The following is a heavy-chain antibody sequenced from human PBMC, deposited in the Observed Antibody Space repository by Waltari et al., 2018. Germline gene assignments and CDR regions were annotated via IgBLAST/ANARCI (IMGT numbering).Heavy chain of an antibody. Sequence: QVQLVQSGAEVKKPGASVKVSCKASGYTFTSYYMHWVRQAPGQGLEWMGIINPRGGSTSYAQKFQGRVTMTRDTSTSTVYMELSSLRSEDTAVYYCARDGRYDFWSGYYFGYWGQGTLVTVSS. CDR3: ARDGRYDFWSGYYFGY. CDR1: GYTFTSYY. D-gene: IGHD3-3*01. J-gene: IGHJ4*02. CDR2: INPRGGST. V-gene: IGHV1-46*01.